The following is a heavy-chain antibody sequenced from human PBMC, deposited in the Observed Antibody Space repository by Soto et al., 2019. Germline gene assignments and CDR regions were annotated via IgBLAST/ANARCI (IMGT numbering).Heavy chain of an antibody. D-gene: IGHD4-17*01. Sequence: EVQLVESGGGLVKPGGSLRLSCAASGFTFSNAWMSWVRQAPGKGLEWVGRIKSKTDGGTTDYAAPVKGRFTISRDDSKNTLYLQMNSLKTEDTAVYYCTTDPHDYGDYVWSYGMDVWGQGTTVTVSS. CDR2: IKSKTDGGTT. CDR1: GFTFSNAW. J-gene: IGHJ6*02. V-gene: IGHV3-15*01. CDR3: TTDPHDYGDYVWSYGMDV.